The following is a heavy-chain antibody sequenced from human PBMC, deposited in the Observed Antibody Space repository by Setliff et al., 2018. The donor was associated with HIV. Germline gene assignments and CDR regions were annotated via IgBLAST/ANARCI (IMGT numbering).Heavy chain of an antibody. CDR2: INTSGGSA. CDR1: GYTFTSYP. D-gene: IGHD6-13*01. J-gene: IGHJ4*02. Sequence: VASVKVSCKASGYTFTSYPMHWVRQAPGQGLEWMGVINTSGGSAGYAEKFRGRVTMTRDTSTNTVYMDLRNLRSEDTAVYYCARGVKGIATTGKYYFDYWGQGTLVTVSS. CDR3: ARGVKGIATTGKYYFDY. V-gene: IGHV1-46*01.